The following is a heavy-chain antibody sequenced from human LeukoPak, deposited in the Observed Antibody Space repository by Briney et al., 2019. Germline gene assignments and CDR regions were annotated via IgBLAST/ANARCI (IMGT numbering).Heavy chain of an antibody. J-gene: IGHJ4*02. CDR1: GGSIGSYY. CDR3: ARDPGY. V-gene: IGHV4-59*01. Sequence: SETLSLTCTVSGGSIGSYYWSWIRQPPGKGLEWIGYIYYSGSTNYNPSLKSRVTISVDTSKNQFSLKLSSVTAADTAVYYCARDPGYWGQGTLVTVSS. CDR2: IYYSGST.